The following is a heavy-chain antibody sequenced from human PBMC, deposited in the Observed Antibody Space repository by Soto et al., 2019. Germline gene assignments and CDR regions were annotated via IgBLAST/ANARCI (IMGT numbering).Heavy chain of an antibody. V-gene: IGHV1-8*01. J-gene: IGHJ5*02. CDR3: ARGPLRPPWSWFDP. CDR1: GYTFTSYD. Sequence: QVQLVQSGAEVKKPGASVKVSCKASGYTFTSYDINWVRHATGQGLEWMGWMNPNSGNTGYAQKFQGRVTMTRNTSISTAYMELSSLRSEDTAVYYCARGPLRPPWSWFDPWGQGTLVTVSS. D-gene: IGHD3-3*01. CDR2: MNPNSGNT.